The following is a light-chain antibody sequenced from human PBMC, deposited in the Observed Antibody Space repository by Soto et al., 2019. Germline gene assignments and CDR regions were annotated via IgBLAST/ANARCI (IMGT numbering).Light chain of an antibody. V-gene: IGKV1-8*01. CDR1: QGISSY. Sequence: AIRMTQSPSSFSASTGDRVTITCRASQGISSYLAWYQQKPGKAPKLLIYVASTLQSGVPSRFSGSGSGTDFTLTISCLQSEDFATYYCQQYYSYSWTFGQGTKVDIK. CDR3: QQYYSYSWT. J-gene: IGKJ1*01. CDR2: VAS.